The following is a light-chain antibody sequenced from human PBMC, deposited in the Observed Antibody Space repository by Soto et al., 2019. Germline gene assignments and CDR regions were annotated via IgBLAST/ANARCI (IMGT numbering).Light chain of an antibody. Sequence: EIVMTQSPATLSVSPGERATLSCRASQSVGRNLAWYQQKPGQAPRLLIYGAATRATGIPARFSGSGSGPEFTLTISGLQSEDFAIYSCQQYNHWPPLTFGGGTKVEIK. V-gene: IGKV3-15*01. J-gene: IGKJ4*01. CDR2: GAA. CDR1: QSVGRN. CDR3: QQYNHWPPLT.